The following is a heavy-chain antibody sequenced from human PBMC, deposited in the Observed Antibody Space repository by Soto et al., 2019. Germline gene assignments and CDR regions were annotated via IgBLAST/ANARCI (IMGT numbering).Heavy chain of an antibody. CDR2: IYYSGST. Sequence: PSETLSLTCTVSGGSISSYYWSWIRQPPGKGLEWIGYIYYSGSTNYNPSLKSRVTISVDTSKNQFSLKLSSVTAADTAVYYCAREYYGSGSFLYYYYGMDVWGQGTTVTVSS. V-gene: IGHV4-59*12. CDR1: GGSISSYY. CDR3: AREYYGSGSFLYYYYGMDV. D-gene: IGHD3-10*01. J-gene: IGHJ6*02.